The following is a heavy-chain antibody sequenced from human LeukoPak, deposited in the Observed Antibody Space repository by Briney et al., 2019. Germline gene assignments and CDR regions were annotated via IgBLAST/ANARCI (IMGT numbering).Heavy chain of an antibody. CDR3: ATGYVAGDPDAFDI. Sequence: ASVKVSCKVSVYTLTELSMHWVRQAPGKGLEWMGGFDPEDGETIYAQKFQGRVAMTEDTSTDTAYMELSSLRSEDTAVYYCATGYVAGDPDAFDIWGQGTMVTVSS. CDR1: VYTLTELS. CDR2: FDPEDGET. V-gene: IGHV1-24*01. J-gene: IGHJ3*02. D-gene: IGHD6-19*01.